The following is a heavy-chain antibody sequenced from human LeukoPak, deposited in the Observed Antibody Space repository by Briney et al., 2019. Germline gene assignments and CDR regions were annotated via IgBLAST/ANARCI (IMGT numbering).Heavy chain of an antibody. CDR1: GFTFSSYA. CDR2: ISGSGGST. CDR3: AKAVLWFGELLPYFDY. J-gene: IGHJ4*02. V-gene: IGHV3-23*01. Sequence: PGGSLRLSCAASGFTFSSYAMSWVRQAPGKGLEWVSAISGSGGSTYYADSVKGRFTISRDNSKNTLYLQTNSLRAEDTAVYYCAKAVLWFGELLPYFDYWGQGTLVTVSS. D-gene: IGHD3-10*01.